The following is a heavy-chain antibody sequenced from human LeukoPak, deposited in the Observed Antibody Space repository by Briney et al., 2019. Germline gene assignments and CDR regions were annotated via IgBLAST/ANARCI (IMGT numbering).Heavy chain of an antibody. CDR1: GGSISSSSYY. CDR3: ATNSGWRFDY. V-gene: IGHV4-39*07. CDR2: IYHSGTT. D-gene: IGHD6-19*01. Sequence: PSETLSLTCTVSGGSISSSSYYWGWIRQPPGKGLEWIGEIYHSGTTNYNPSLKSRVTISVDKSKNQFSLELSSVTAADTAVYYCATNSGWRFDYWGQGTLVTVSS. J-gene: IGHJ4*02.